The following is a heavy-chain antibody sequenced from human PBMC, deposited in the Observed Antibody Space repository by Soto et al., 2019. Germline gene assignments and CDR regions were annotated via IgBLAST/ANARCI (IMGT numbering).Heavy chain of an antibody. CDR3: ARDSPYGGNSTNAL. Sequence: SVKVSCKASGGTFSSYAISWVRQAPGQGLEWMGGIIPIFGTANYAQKFQDRVTITADESTSTAYMELSSLRSEDTAVYYCARDSPYGGNSTNALWGQGTLVTVSS. V-gene: IGHV1-69*13. CDR2: IIPIFGTA. D-gene: IGHD2-21*02. CDR1: GGTFSSYA. J-gene: IGHJ4*02.